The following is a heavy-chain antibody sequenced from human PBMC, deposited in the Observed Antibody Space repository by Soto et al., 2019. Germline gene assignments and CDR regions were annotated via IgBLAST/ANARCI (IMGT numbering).Heavy chain of an antibody. CDR2: ISDSGDST. CDR3: ARGGPSYGWSYYYGLDV. Sequence: GGSLRLSCAASGFTFSSYVMNWVRQAPGKGLEWVSGISDSGDSTYYADSVKGRFTISRDNAKNSLFLQMNTLRAEDTAVYYCARGGPSYGWSYYYGLDVWGQGTTVTVSS. D-gene: IGHD5-18*01. J-gene: IGHJ6*02. V-gene: IGHV3-23*01. CDR1: GFTFSSYV.